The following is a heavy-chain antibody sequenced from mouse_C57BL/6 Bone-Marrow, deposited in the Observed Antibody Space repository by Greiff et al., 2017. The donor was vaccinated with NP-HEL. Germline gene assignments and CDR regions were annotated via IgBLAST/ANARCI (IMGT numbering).Heavy chain of an antibody. D-gene: IGHD2-5*01. CDR3: ASPAYYSNWFAY. J-gene: IGHJ3*01. CDR1: GYSFTSYY. CDR2: IYPGSGNT. Sequence: QVQLQQPGPELVKPGASVKISCKASGYSFTSYYIHWVKQRPGQGLEWIGWIYPGSGNTKYNEKFKGKATLTADTSSSTAYMQLSSLTSEDSAVYYCASPAYYSNWFAYWGQGTLVTVSA. V-gene: IGHV1-66*01.